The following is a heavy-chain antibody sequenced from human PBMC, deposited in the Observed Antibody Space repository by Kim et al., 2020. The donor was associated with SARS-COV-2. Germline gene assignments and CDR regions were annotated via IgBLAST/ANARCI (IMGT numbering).Heavy chain of an antibody. Sequence: YRPSFHGQVTISADKSISTAYLQWSSLKASDTAMYYCARLLYGDNAYFDYWGQGTLVTVSS. D-gene: IGHD4-17*01. CDR3: ARLLYGDNAYFDY. J-gene: IGHJ4*02. V-gene: IGHV5-51*01.